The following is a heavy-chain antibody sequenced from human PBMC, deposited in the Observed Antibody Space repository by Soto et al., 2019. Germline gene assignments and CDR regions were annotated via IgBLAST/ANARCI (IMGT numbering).Heavy chain of an antibody. CDR1: GYAFTADY. Sequence: ASVKVSCKASGYAFTADYLHWVRPAPGQGLEWVGCINPNTGGTNYAQKFQGSITMTRDTSLSTAYMGLSWLTSDDTAVYYCARGDRGREMSVNYFYYYGVDVWGQGTTVTVSS. CDR2: INPNTGGT. D-gene: IGHD1-26*01. V-gene: IGHV1-2*02. CDR3: ARGDRGREMSVNYFYYYGVDV. J-gene: IGHJ6*02.